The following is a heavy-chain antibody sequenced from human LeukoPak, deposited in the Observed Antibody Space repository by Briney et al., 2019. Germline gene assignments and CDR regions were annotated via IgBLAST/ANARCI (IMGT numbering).Heavy chain of an antibody. J-gene: IGHJ4*02. V-gene: IGHV3-23*01. CDR3: AKDRPNYYGSNGHYYRRDGDY. D-gene: IGHD3-22*01. Sequence: PGGSLRLSCAASGFTFSIYAMSWVRQAPGKGLQWFSSITSSCDGTYYADSVKGRFTISRDNSENMLYLQINSLRVEDTAVYFCAKDRPNYYGSNGHYYRRDGDYWGQGTLVTVSS. CDR1: GFTFSIYA. CDR2: ITSSCDGT.